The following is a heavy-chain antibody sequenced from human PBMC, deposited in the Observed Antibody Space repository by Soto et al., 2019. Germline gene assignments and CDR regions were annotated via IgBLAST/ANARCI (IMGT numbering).Heavy chain of an antibody. Sequence: EVQLVESGGGLVKPGGSLRLSCAASGFTFRTYSMNWVRQAPGKGLEWVSSISGSSDYIYYADSVKGRFTISRDNAKNSLYLQVNSLIAVDTAVYFCARKDQCLLNSFDFWGQGTLVTVSS. D-gene: IGHD2-21*02. CDR1: GFTFRTYS. V-gene: IGHV3-21*01. CDR2: ISGSSDYI. CDR3: ARKDQCLLNSFDF. J-gene: IGHJ4*02.